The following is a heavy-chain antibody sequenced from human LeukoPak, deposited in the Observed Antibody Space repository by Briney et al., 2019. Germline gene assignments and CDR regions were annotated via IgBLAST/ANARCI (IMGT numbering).Heavy chain of an antibody. CDR2: INPNSGGT. D-gene: IGHD1-26*01. Sequence: ASVKVSCKASGYTFTGYYMHWVRQAPGHGLEWMGWINPNSGGTNYAQKFQGRVTMTRDTSISTAYMELSRLRSDDTAVYYCARDRSTYSGSYYWFDPWGQGTLVTVSS. V-gene: IGHV1-2*02. J-gene: IGHJ5*02. CDR1: GYTFTGYY. CDR3: ARDRSTYSGSYYWFDP.